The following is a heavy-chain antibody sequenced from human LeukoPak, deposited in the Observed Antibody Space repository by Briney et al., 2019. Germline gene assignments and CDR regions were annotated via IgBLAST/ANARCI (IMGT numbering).Heavy chain of an antibody. D-gene: IGHD5-24*01. CDR1: GFTFRTYG. CDR3: ARDCVRDGYNSDYFDY. Sequence: GGSLRLSCAASGFTFRTYGMHWVRQAPGKGLEWVAIIYYDGSNKYYTDSVKGRFTISRDDSKNTLYLQMNSLRAEDTAVYYCARDCVRDGYNSDYFDYWGQGTLVTVSS. J-gene: IGHJ4*02. CDR2: IYYDGSNK. V-gene: IGHV3-33*01.